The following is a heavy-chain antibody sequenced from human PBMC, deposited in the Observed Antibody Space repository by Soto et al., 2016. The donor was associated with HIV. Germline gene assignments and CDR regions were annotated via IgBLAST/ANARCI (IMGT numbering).Heavy chain of an antibody. J-gene: IGHJ3*01. CDR2: IGSSTTTI. CDR3: ARDRGTMIDENSWTSFDV. D-gene: IGHD3-22*01. Sequence: EVQLVESGGGLVQPGGSLRLSCAASGFIFSTYSMNWVRQAPGKGLEWVSYIGSSTTTIYYADSVKGRFTISRDNAKNSLYLEMKSLRADDTAVYYCARDRGTMIDENSWTSFDVWGQGTSGTPSLQ. CDR1: GFIFSTYS. V-gene: IGHV3-48*01.